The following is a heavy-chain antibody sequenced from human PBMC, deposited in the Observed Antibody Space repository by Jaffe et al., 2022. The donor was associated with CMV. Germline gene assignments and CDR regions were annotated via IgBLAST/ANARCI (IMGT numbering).Heavy chain of an antibody. Sequence: QVQLQESGPGLVKPSETLSLTCTVSGGSISSYYWSWIRQPPGKGLEWIGYIYYSGSTNYNPSLKSRVTISVDTSKNQFSLKLSSVTAADTAVYYCARAGAAAGKSLSFDYWGQGTLVTVSS. V-gene: IGHV4-59*01. CDR1: GGSISSYY. J-gene: IGHJ4*02. D-gene: IGHD6-13*01. CDR2: IYYSGST. CDR3: ARAGAAAGKSLSFDY.